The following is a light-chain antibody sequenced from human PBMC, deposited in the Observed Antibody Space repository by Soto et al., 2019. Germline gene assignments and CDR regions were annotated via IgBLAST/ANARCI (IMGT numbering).Light chain of an antibody. V-gene: IGKV1-5*01. CDR1: QDMSTS. CDR2: GAS. J-gene: IGKJ5*01. CDR3: QQSTLYAAP. Sequence: RLTQSPSSLSASVGDTVTISCRASQDMSTSSAWYQQKPGKAPTLLFFGASFLHNGVPPGFAGSESGSEFTIPINRLQADHFETCCCQQSTLYAAPFGQGARV.